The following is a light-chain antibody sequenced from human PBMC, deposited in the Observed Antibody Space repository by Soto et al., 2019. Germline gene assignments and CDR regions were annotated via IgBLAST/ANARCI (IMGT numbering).Light chain of an antibody. J-gene: IGKJ1*01. Sequence: DIQMTQSPSSLSAFVGDRVTITCRASQTISGFLNGYQQKPGKAPGLLIYSASTLQSGVPSRFSGSGSGTEFTLTSSSLQPEDFATYYCQQSYTTLGMFGQGTTVEIK. CDR3: QQSYTTLGM. CDR1: QTISGF. CDR2: SAS. V-gene: IGKV1-39*01.